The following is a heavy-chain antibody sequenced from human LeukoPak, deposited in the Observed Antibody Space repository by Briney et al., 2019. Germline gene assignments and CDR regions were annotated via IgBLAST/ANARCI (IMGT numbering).Heavy chain of an antibody. J-gene: IGHJ3*02. V-gene: IGHV3-33*01. CDR3: ARAQGYYDSSGSLDAFDI. CDR2: IWYDGSNK. Sequence: PGGSLRLSCAASGFTFSSYGMHWVRQAPGKGLEWVAVIWYDGSNKYYADSVKGRFTISRDNSKNTLYLQMNSLRAEDTAVYYCARAQGYYDSSGSLDAFDIWGQGTMVTVSS. D-gene: IGHD3-22*01. CDR1: GFTFSSYG.